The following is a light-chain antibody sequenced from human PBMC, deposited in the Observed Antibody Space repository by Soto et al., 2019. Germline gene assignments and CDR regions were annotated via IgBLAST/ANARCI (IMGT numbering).Light chain of an antibody. Sequence: IQMTQSPSSLSASVGDRVTITCRASQSISSYLSWYQQKPGKAPKLLIYDASSLESGVPPRFSGSGSGTDFTLAISSLQPEDSATYYCLQDINYSWTFGQGTKVDIK. CDR1: QSISSY. CDR2: DAS. J-gene: IGKJ1*01. CDR3: LQDINYSWT. V-gene: IGKV1-6*01.